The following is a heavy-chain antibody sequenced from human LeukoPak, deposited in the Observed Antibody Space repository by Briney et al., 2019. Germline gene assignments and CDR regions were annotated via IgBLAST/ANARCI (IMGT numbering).Heavy chain of an antibody. D-gene: IGHD5-18*01. Sequence: ASVKVSCKASGYTFTGYYMHWVRQAPGQGLEWMGRINPNSGGTNYAQKFQGRVTMTRDTSISTAYMELSRLRSDDTAVYYCAREEYGYGYFDYWGQGTLVTVSS. V-gene: IGHV1-2*06. CDR1: GYTFTGYY. CDR2: INPNSGGT. CDR3: AREEYGYGYFDY. J-gene: IGHJ4*02.